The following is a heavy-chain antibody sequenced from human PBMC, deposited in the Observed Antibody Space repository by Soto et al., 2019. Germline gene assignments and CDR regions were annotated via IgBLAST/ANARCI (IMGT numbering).Heavy chain of an antibody. Sequence: QITLKESGPTLVKPTQTLTLTCTFSGFSLSTSGVGVGWIRQPPGKALEWLALIYWNDDKRYRPSLKSRLTITKDTSKNQVVLTMTNMDPVDTATYYCAHTRIAVAGKYAFEIWGQGTMVTVSS. CDR2: IYWNDDK. D-gene: IGHD6-19*01. V-gene: IGHV2-5*01. CDR1: GFSLSTSGVG. CDR3: AHTRIAVAGKYAFEI. J-gene: IGHJ3*02.